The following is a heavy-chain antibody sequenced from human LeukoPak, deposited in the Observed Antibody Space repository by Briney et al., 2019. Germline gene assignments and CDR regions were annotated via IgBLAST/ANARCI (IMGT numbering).Heavy chain of an antibody. J-gene: IGHJ4*02. V-gene: IGHV4-59*01. CDR2: IYYSGST. D-gene: IGHD1-26*01. CDR3: ARDNTVGAPDY. CDR1: GGSISSYY. Sequence: PSETLSLTCTVSGGSISSYYWSWIRQPPGKGLEWIGYIYYSGSTNYNPSLKSRVTISVDTSRNQFSLKLSSVTAADTAVYYCARDNTVGAPDYWGQGTLVTVSS.